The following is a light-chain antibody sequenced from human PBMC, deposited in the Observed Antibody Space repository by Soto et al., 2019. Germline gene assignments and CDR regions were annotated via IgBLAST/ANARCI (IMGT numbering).Light chain of an antibody. J-gene: IGKJ1*01. V-gene: IGKV3-20*01. CDR1: QSVSSSY. Sequence: EIVLTQSPGTLSLSPGERATLSCRASQSVSSSYLAWYQQKPGQAPRLLIYDTSSRATGIPDRFSGSGSGTDFTHAISRLEPEDFAVYYCQQCGSSPSFGQGTKVELK. CDR2: DTS. CDR3: QQCGSSPS.